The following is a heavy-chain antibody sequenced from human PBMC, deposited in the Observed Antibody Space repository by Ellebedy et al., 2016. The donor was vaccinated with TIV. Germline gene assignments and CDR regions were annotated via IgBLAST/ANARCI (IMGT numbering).Heavy chain of an antibody. CDR3: GKEKWFGDLLTVEY. J-gene: IGHJ4*02. CDR1: GFTLSFFA. CDR2: ISTSGERT. D-gene: IGHD3-10*01. V-gene: IGHV3-23*01. Sequence: GESLKISCAASGFTLSFFAMSWVRQTPGKGLEWVSAISTSGERTHYADSVKGRFTITRDISKTTLYLQMNSLRVDDTAVYYCGKEKWFGDLLTVEYWGQGTLVSVSS.